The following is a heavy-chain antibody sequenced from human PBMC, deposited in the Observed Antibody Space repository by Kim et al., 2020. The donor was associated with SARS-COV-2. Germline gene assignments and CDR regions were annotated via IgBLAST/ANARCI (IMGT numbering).Heavy chain of an antibody. J-gene: IGHJ4*02. CDR3: ARLPNYFGSGAFDY. V-gene: IGHV4-39*01. Sequence: NPALKSRVTISVTTSKNQFSLKLTSVTAADTAVYYCARLPNYFGSGAFDYWGQGTLVTVSS. D-gene: IGHD3-10*01.